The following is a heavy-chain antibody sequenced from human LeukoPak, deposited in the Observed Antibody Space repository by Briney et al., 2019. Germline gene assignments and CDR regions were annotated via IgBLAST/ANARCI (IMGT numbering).Heavy chain of an antibody. CDR1: GFTFSRYW. D-gene: IGHD6-19*01. CDR2: MNQDGSEI. J-gene: IGHJ3*02. Sequence: GGSLRLSCVGSGFTFSRYWLNWVRQAPGKGLEWVANMNQDGSEIYYLDSVKGRFTISRDNAKNSVYLQMNGLKAEDTAVYHCAKDGSTGFSLAVAGHDAFDIWGQGTMVTVSS. V-gene: IGHV3-7*01. CDR3: AKDGSTGFSLAVAGHDAFDI.